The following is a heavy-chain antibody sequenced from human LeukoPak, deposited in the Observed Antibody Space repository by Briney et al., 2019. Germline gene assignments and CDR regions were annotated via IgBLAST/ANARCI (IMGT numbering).Heavy chain of an antibody. CDR2: ISYDGRNK. J-gene: IGHJ4*02. CDR1: GFTFSTYA. V-gene: IGHV3-30*04. D-gene: IGHD2-21*01. CDR3: ARDQVKRLFYFDY. Sequence: GRSLRLSCAASGFTFSTYAMHWVRQAPGKGLEWVAVISYDGRNKNYADSVKGRFTISRDNSKNTLYLQMNRLTTEDTAVYFCARDQVKRLFYFDYWGQGTLVTVSS.